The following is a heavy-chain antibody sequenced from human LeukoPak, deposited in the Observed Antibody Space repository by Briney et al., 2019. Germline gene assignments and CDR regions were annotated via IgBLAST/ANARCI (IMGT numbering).Heavy chain of an antibody. J-gene: IGHJ5*02. V-gene: IGHV4-59*01. CDR1: GGSISNYY. CDR2: IYYSGST. CDR3: ARGGPRAWLDP. D-gene: IGHD3-10*01. Sequence: SETLSLTCIVSGGSISNYYWSWIRQPPGKGLEWIGYIYYSGSTNYNPSLKSRVTMSVDTSKNQFSLKLNSVTAADTAVYYCARGGPRAWLDPWGQGILVTVSS.